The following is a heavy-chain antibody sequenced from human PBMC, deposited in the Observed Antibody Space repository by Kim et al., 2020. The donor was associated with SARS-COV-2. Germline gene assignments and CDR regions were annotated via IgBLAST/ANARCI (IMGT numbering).Heavy chain of an antibody. CDR2: INAGNGNT. D-gene: IGHD2-8*02. CDR3: ARDPCTGGVCYRLYYYGMDV. V-gene: IGHV1-3*01. CDR1: GYTFTSYA. Sequence: ASVKVSCKASGYTFTSYAMHWVRQAPGQRLEWMGWINAGNGNTKYSQKFQGRVTITRDTSASTAYMELSSLRSEDTAVYYCARDPCTGGVCYRLYYYGMDVWGQGTTVTVSS. J-gene: IGHJ6*02.